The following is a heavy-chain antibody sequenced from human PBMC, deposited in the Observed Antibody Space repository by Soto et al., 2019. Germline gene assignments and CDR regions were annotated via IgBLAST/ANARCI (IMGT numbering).Heavy chain of an antibody. Sequence: QVQLVQSGAEVKKPGASVKVSCTTSGYTFTLFGITWVRQAPGHGLEWMGWISPYNGDTKYAEKLEGRVPLTTDTSTDTAYMELTSLTSDDAAEYYCARGGQYRYCDYWGQGTLVTVSS. J-gene: IGHJ4*02. CDR2: ISPYNGDT. V-gene: IGHV1-18*01. CDR3: ARGGQYRYCDY. CDR1: GYTFTLFG. D-gene: IGHD2-2*02.